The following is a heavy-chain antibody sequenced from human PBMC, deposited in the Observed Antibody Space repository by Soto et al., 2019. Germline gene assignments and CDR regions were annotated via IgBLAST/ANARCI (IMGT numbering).Heavy chain of an antibody. CDR3: ARKIRGSTTRPNYWYFDL. J-gene: IGHJ2*01. V-gene: IGHV3-23*01. CDR2: ISGGGDAA. D-gene: IGHD3-10*01. CDR1: GFTFINYA. Sequence: EVQVLESGGGLVQPGGSLRLSCAGSGFTFINYAMNWVRQAPGKGLEWVSSISGGGDAAFFPDSVRGRFTISGDNSKNTVTLQMNSLGVDDTAVYYCARKIRGSTTRPNYWYFDLWGRGTLVTVSS.